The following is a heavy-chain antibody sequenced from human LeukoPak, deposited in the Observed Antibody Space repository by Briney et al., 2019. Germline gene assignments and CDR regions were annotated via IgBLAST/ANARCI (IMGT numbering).Heavy chain of an antibody. D-gene: IGHD2-15*01. V-gene: IGHV3-30*04. Sequence: PGGSLRLSCAASGFTFDDYAMHWVRQAPGKGLEWVAVISYDGSDKYYTDSVKGRFTISRDNSKNTLYLQMNSLRAEDTAVYYCARDIVVVVARKYAMDVWGQGTTVTVSS. CDR1: GFTFDDYA. J-gene: IGHJ6*02. CDR2: ISYDGSDK. CDR3: ARDIVVVVARKYAMDV.